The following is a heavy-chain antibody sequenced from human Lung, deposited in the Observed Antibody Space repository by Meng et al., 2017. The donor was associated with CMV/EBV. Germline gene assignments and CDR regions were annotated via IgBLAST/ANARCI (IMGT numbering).Heavy chain of an antibody. CDR2: IIPILGIA. Sequence: SVKVSCKASGGTFSSYAISWVRQAPGQGLEWMGGIIPILGIANYAQKFQGRVTITADKSTSTAYMELSSLRSEDTAVYYCAREHPFSSGLDDWGQGTLVTVSS. CDR1: GGTFSSYA. V-gene: IGHV1-69*10. J-gene: IGHJ4*02. CDR3: AREHPFSSGLDD. D-gene: IGHD6-19*01.